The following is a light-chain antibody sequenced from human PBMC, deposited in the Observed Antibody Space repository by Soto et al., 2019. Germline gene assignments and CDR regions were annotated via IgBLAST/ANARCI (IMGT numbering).Light chain of an antibody. J-gene: IGLJ1*01. CDR1: SSDVGAFNY. Sequence: QSALTQPASVSGSPGQSITISCTGTSSDVGAFNYVSWYLQYPGKALKLMIYEVGNRPSGVSNRFSGSKSGNTASLTISGLQAEDEADYYCCSYASGSIYVFGTGTKLTVL. CDR3: CSYASGSIYV. CDR2: EVG. V-gene: IGLV2-14*01.